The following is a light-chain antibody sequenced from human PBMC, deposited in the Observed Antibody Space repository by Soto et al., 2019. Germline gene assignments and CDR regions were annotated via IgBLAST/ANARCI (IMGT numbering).Light chain of an antibody. CDR2: WAS. V-gene: IGKV4-1*01. J-gene: IGKJ5*01. CDR1: QSVLYTSNNKNYLNKNY. Sequence: DIVMAQSPDSLAVSLGERATINCKSSQSVLYTSNNKNYLNKNYLAWYQQKPRQPPKLLISWASIRESGVPDRFSGSGSGTDFTLTISSLQDEDVAVYYCQEYYGTPMTFGQGTRLEIK. CDR3: QEYYGTPMT.